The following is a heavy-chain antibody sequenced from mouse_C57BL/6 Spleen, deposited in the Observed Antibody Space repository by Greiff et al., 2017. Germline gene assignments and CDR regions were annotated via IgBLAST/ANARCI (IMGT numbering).Heavy chain of an antibody. V-gene: IGHV1-47*01. CDR2: FHPYNDDT. Sequence: VQLQESGAELVKPGASVKMSCKASGYTFTTYPIEWMKQNHGKSLEWIGNFHPYNDDTKYNEKFKGKATLTVEKASSTVYLELSRLTSDDSAVYYWARGTTVVATYWYFDVWGTGTTVTVSS. J-gene: IGHJ1*03. CDR3: ARGTTVVATYWYFDV. CDR1: GYTFTTYP. D-gene: IGHD1-1*01.